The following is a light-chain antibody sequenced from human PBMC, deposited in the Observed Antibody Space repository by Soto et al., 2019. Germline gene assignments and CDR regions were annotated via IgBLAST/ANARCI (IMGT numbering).Light chain of an antibody. Sequence: EIVLTQSPATLSLSPGEIATLFFSASQSVNIYLAWYQQKPGQAPRLLIYDASHRATGIPARFSGSGSGTDITLTISSLEPEDFAVYYCQQRSKWPPDFGQGTRLEIK. J-gene: IGKJ5*01. CDR2: DAS. CDR3: QQRSKWPPD. CDR1: QSVNIY. V-gene: IGKV3-11*01.